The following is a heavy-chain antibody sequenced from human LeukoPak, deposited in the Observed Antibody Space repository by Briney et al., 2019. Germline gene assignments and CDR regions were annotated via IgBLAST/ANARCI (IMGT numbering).Heavy chain of an antibody. J-gene: IGHJ4*02. CDR2: IYHSGST. Sequence: PSETLSLTCTVSGYSISSGHFWGWIRQSPGKGLDWIGIIYHSGSTYYNPSLKSRVTISVDTSKNQFSLKLTSVTAADTAVYYCAREVAYWGQGILVTVSS. CDR1: GYSISSGHF. CDR3: AREVAY. V-gene: IGHV4-38-2*02.